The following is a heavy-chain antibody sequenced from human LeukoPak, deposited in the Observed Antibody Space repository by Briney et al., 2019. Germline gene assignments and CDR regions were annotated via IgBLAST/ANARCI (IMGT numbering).Heavy chain of an antibody. CDR3: ARSSITMVRGVIKSTTSWYHYYNMDV. J-gene: IGHJ6*03. CDR1: GFTFSSYS. V-gene: IGHV3-7*01. CDR2: IKQDGSEK. Sequence: GGSLRLSCAASGFTFSSYSMSWVRQAPGKGLEWVAHIKQDGSEKNYVGSVKGRFTIARDNAKNSLYLQMNSLRAEDTAVYYCARSSITMVRGVIKSTTSWYHYYNMDVWGKGTTVTVSS. D-gene: IGHD3-10*01.